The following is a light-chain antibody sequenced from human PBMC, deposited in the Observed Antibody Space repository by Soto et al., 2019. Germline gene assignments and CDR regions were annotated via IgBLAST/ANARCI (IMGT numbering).Light chain of an antibody. J-gene: IGKJ2*01. CDR2: GAS. V-gene: IGKV3-20*01. CDR1: QSISSSY. CDR3: QQYDGSPPYT. Sequence: VLTQSPGTLSLSPGEGAAISCRASQSISSSYLAWYQHKPGQAPRLLIYGASSRATGIPHRFSGSGSGTDFTLTISRLEPEDCGVYYCQQYDGSPPYTFGQGTRLEIK.